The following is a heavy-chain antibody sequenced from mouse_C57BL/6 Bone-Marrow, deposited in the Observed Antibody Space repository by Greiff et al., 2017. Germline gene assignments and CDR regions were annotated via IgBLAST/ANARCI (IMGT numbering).Heavy chain of an antibody. J-gene: IGHJ4*01. CDR2: INPSNGGT. CDR3: ARDYYGRGMDY. V-gene: IGHV1-53*01. Sequence: QVHVKQPGTELVKPGASVKLSCKASGYTFTSYWMHWVKQRPGQGLEWIGNINPSNGGTNYNEKFKSKATLTVDKSSSTAYMQLSSLTSEDSAVYYCARDYYGRGMDYWGQGTSVTVSS. D-gene: IGHD1-1*01. CDR1: GYTFTSYW.